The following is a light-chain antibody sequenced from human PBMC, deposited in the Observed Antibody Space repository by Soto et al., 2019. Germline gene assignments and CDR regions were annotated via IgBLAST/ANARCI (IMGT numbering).Light chain of an antibody. Sequence: DIQMTQSPSSLSASVGDRVIITCRASHDIGDKIAWFQQRPGRGPKSLIYGSSILQSGVPSRFSGSRSATDFTLTISSLQPEAFATYYCQQYHVYPLTFGGGTKLEIK. CDR1: HDIGDK. CDR3: QQYHVYPLT. J-gene: IGKJ4*01. V-gene: IGKV1-16*01. CDR2: GSS.